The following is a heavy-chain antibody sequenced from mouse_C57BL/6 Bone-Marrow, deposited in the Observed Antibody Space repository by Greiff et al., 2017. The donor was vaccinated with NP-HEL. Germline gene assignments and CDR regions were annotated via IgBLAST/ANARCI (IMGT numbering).Heavy chain of an antibody. CDR1: GYAFSSSW. D-gene: IGHD1-1*02. V-gene: IGHV1-82*01. J-gene: IGHJ4*01. Sequence: QVQLKQSGPELVKPGASVKISCKASGYAFSSSWMNWVKLRPGKGLEWIGRIYPGDGDTNYNGKFKGKATLTADKSSSTAYMQLSSLTSEDSAVYFCARRGGLYAMDYWGQGTSVPVSS. CDR3: ARRGGLYAMDY. CDR2: IYPGDGDT.